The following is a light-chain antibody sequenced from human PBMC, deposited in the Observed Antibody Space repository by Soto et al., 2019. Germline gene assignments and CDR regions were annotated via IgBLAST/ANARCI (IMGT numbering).Light chain of an antibody. V-gene: IGKV3-15*01. CDR1: QSVSSSY. CDR3: QQYNNWPSLT. J-gene: IGKJ4*01. CDR2: GAS. Sequence: EIVLTQSPGTLSLSPGERASLSCRASQSVSSSYLAWYQQKPGQAPRLLIYGASTRATGITARFSGSGSGTEFTLTISSLQSEDFAVYYCQQYNNWPSLTFGGGTMV.